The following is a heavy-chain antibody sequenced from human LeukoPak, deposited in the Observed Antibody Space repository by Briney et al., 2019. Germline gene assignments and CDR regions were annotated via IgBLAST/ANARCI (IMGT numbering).Heavy chain of an antibody. J-gene: IGHJ4*02. CDR1: GFTFSSYA. D-gene: IGHD3-10*01. V-gene: IGHV3-23*01. CDR2: ISGSGGST. CDR3: AKGGSYGYLYY. Sequence: GGSLRLSCAASGFTFSSYAMSWVRQAPGKGLEWVSAISGSGGSTYYADSVKGRFTISRDNSKNTLYLRMNSLRAEDTAVYYCAKGGSYGYLYYWGQGTLVTVSS.